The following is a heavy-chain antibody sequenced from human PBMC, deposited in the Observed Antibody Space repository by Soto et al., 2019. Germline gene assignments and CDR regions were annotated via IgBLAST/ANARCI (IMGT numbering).Heavy chain of an antibody. Sequence: QLQLQESGPGLVKPSETLSLTCTVSGGSISSSSYYWGWIRQSPGKGLEWIGSIYYSGSTYYNPSLKSRVTISVDTSKNQFSLKLSSVTAADTAVYYCARRDLPDYWGQGTLVTVSS. CDR2: IYYSGST. CDR3: ARRDLPDY. V-gene: IGHV4-39*01. J-gene: IGHJ4*02. CDR1: GGSISSSSYY.